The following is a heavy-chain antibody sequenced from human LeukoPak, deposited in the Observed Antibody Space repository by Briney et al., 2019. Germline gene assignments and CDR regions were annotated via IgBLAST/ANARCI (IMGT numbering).Heavy chain of an antibody. J-gene: IGHJ4*02. CDR3: AKEERAAAGRDFEY. V-gene: IGHV3-23*01. CDR1: GFTFSNYA. Sequence: GGSLRLSCAASGFTFSNYAMSWVRQAPGKGLEWVSAISGSGDSTYYADSVKGRFTISRDNSKNTLFLEMNSLRAEDTAVYYCAKEERAAAGRDFEYWSQGTLVTVSS. CDR2: ISGSGDST. D-gene: IGHD6-13*01.